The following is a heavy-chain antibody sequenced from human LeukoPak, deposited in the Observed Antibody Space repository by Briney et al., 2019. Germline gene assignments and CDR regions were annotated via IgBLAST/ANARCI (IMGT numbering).Heavy chain of an antibody. V-gene: IGHV4-39*01. CDR3: ARRYDWNYVYFDY. J-gene: IGHJ4*02. D-gene: IGHD1-7*01. CDR1: GASIRGGTYY. CDR2: ISYSGST. Sequence: PSEILSLTCAVSGASIRGGTYYWDWIRQPPGKGLEWIGSISYSGSTYYNPSLKSRVTISRDTSENQFSLKLRSVTAADTAVYCCARRYDWNYVYFDYWGQGTLVTVSS.